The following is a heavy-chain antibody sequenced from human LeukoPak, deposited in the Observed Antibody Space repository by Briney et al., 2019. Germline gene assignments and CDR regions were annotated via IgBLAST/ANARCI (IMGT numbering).Heavy chain of an antibody. CDR2: ISYDGSNK. D-gene: IGHD2-2*02. V-gene: IGHV3-30*18. J-gene: IGHJ4*02. CDR1: GFTFSSYG. CDR3: AKEGRYCSSTSCYTDY. Sequence: GGSLRLSCAASGFTFSSYGMHWVRQAPGKGLEWVAVISYDGSNKYYADSVKGRFTISRDNSKNTLYLQMNSLRAEDTAVYYCAKEGRYCSSTSCYTDYWGQGTLVTVSS.